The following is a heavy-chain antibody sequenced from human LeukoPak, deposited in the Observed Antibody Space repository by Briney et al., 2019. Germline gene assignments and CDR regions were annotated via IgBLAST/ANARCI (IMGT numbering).Heavy chain of an antibody. CDR2: IRYDGSNK. D-gene: IGHD3-22*01. CDR1: GFTFSSYG. Sequence: GGSLRLSCAASGFTFSSYGMHWVRQAPGKGLEWVAFIRYDGSNKYYADSVKGRFTISRDNSKNTLYLQMDSLRAEDTAVYYCAKDHDSSIDYWGQGTLVTVSS. J-gene: IGHJ4*02. CDR3: AKDHDSSIDY. V-gene: IGHV3-30*02.